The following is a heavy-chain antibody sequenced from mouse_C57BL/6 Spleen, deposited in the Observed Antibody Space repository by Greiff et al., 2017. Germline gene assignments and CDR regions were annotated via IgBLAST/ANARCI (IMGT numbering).Heavy chain of an antibody. CDR1: GYTFTSYW. CDR3: ARVGGFAY. Sequence: VQLQQPGAELVMPGASVKLSCKASGYTFTSYWMHWVKQRPGQGLEWIGEIDPSDSYTNYNQKFKGKSTLTVDKSSSPAYMQLSSLTSEDSAVYYCARVGGFAYWGQRNLVTVSA. CDR2: IDPSDSYT. D-gene: IGHD3-1*01. J-gene: IGHJ3*01. V-gene: IGHV1-69*01.